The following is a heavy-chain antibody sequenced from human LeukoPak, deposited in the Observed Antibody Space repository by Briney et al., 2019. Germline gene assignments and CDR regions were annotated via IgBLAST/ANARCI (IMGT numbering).Heavy chain of an antibody. CDR2: IYYSGNT. CDR1: GGSISSSTYH. Sequence: SETLSLTCTVSGGSISSSTYHWGWIRQPPGKGLEWIGSIYYSGNTYYNPSLKSRVTISVDTSKNQFSVKMSSVTAADTAVYYCARHSSPHAGSSSWYDFWGQGTLVTVSS. CDR3: ARHSSPHAGSSSWYDF. J-gene: IGHJ5*01. V-gene: IGHV4-39*01. D-gene: IGHD2-15*01.